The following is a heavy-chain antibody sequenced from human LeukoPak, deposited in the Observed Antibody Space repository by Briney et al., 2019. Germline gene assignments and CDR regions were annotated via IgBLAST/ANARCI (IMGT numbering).Heavy chain of an antibody. V-gene: IGHV5-10-1*01. CDR1: GYSFTTYW. CDR3: ARGDHGGPSGGLDV. CDR2: IDPSDSYT. J-gene: IGHJ6*02. Sequence: RGESLKISCKGSGYSFTTYWVDWVRQMPGKGLEWMGTIDPSDSYTNYGPSFQGHVTISADKSIGTAYLQWSSLEASDTAMYYCARGDHGGPSGGLDVWGQGTTVTVSS. D-gene: IGHD4-23*01.